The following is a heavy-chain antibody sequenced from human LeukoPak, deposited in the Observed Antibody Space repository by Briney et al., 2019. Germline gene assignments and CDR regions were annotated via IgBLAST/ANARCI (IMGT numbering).Heavy chain of an antibody. J-gene: IGHJ4*02. Sequence: SETLSLTCTVSGGSISSYYWSWIRQPPGKGLEWIGYIYYSGSTNYNPSLKSRVTISVDTSKNQFSLKLSSVTAADTAVYYCARVRIAAAGTKMDYLDYWGQGTLVTVSS. CDR1: GGSISSYY. CDR2: IYYSGST. V-gene: IGHV4-59*12. CDR3: ARVRIAAAGTKMDYLDY. D-gene: IGHD6-13*01.